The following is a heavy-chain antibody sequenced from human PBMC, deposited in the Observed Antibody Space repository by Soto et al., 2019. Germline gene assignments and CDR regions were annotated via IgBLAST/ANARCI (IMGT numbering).Heavy chain of an antibody. CDR3: AREASVPIPAAQPSRFDS. CDR1: GYSFMKYG. V-gene: IGHV1-18*01. J-gene: IGHJ4*02. CDR2: ISPYSGYT. Sequence: ASVKVSCKGFGYSFMKYGINWVRQAPGQGLEWVGWISPYSGYTHSAQKFHGRLTLTTDTAASTAYMELRIPRSADTALYYCAREASVPIPAAQPSRFDSWGQGTLVTVSS. D-gene: IGHD2-2*01.